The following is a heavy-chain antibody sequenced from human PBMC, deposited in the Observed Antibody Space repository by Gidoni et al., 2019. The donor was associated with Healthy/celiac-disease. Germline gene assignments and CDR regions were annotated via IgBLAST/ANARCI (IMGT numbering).Heavy chain of an antibody. D-gene: IGHD6-6*01. J-gene: IGHJ6*03. V-gene: IGHV1-69*04. Sequence: QVQLVQSGAEVKKPGSSVKVSCKASGGTFSSYAISWVRQAPGQGLEWMGRIIPILGIANYAQKFQGRVTITADKSTSTAYMELSSLRSEDTAVYYCAREGRKLNYYYYYYMDVWGKGTTVTVSS. CDR3: AREGRKLNYYYYYYMDV. CDR1: GGTFSSYA. CDR2: IIPILGIA.